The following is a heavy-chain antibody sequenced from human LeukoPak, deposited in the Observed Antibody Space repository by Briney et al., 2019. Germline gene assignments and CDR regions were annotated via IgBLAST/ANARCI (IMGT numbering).Heavy chain of an antibody. CDR3: ARDFDWSFDY. CDR2: ISSSSVGT. D-gene: IGHD3-9*01. V-gene: IGHV3-48*02. Sequence: GGSLRLSCAASGFTFSRYSMNWVRQAPGKGLEWVSYISSSSVGTYYADSVKGRLTISRDNAKNSLSLQMNSLRDEDTAVYYCARDFDWSFDYRGQGALVTVSS. CDR1: GFTFSRYS. J-gene: IGHJ4*02.